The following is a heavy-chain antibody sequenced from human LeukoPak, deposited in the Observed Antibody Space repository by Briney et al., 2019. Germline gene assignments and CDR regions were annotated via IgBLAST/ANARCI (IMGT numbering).Heavy chain of an antibody. CDR2: IRYDGSNK. V-gene: IGHV3-30*02. CDR1: GFTFSSYG. CDR3: AKEGETVAAPFRSGFDY. Sequence: GGSLRLSCAASGFTFSSYGMHWVRQAPGKVLEWVAFIRYDGSNKYYADSVKGRFTISRDNSKNTLYLQMNSLRAEDTAVYYCAKEGETVAAPFRSGFDYWGQGTLVTVSS. J-gene: IGHJ4*02. D-gene: IGHD6-19*01.